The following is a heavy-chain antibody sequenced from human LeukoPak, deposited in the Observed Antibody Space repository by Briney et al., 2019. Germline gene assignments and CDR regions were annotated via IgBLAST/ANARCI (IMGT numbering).Heavy chain of an antibody. CDR2: IITIVGTA. J-gene: IGHJ3*02. CDR3: ARGRILRGNYSSGDALAI. V-gene: IGHV1-69*13. Sequence: SVNPSCTASGGTFSSYAISWVRQAPGQRHEWMGGIITIVGTANYTQKSQGRFTITAEESTRSACMGLSSLRCEDTAVYYCARGRILRGNYSSGDALAIGGRGTMVTVPS. D-gene: IGHD3-22*01. CDR1: GGTFSSYA.